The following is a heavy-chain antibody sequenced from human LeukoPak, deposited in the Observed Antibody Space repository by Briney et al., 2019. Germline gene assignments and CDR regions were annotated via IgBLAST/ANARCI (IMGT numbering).Heavy chain of an antibody. V-gene: IGHV4-4*07. D-gene: IGHD2-2*01. J-gene: IGHJ6*03. CDR1: GVAISSYD. Sequence: PSATLCLCCSVQGVAISSYDWRWMRQPAGKGLEWIGRIYTSGSTNYNPSLKSRVTMSVDTSKNQFSLKLSSVTAADTAVYYCARQDIVVVPAAKDYYYYMDVWGKGTTVTVSS. CDR2: IYTSGST. CDR3: ARQDIVVVPAAKDYYYYMDV.